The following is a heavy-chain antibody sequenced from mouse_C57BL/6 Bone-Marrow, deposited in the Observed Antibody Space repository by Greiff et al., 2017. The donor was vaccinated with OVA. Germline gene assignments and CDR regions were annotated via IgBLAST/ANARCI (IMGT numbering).Heavy chain of an antibody. Sequence: QVQLQQSGAELAKPGASVKMSCKASGYTFTSYWITWVKQRPGQGLEWIGDIYPGSGSTNYNEKFKSKATLTVDTSSSTAYMQLSSLTSEDSAVYYCAREGAYYRIFYAMDYWGQGTSVTVSS. J-gene: IGHJ4*01. CDR3: AREGAYYRIFYAMDY. CDR2: IYPGSGST. CDR1: GYTFTSYW. D-gene: IGHD2-14*01. V-gene: IGHV1-55*01.